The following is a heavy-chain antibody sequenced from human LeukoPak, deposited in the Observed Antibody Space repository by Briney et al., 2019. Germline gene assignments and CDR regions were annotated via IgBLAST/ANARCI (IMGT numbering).Heavy chain of an antibody. CDR1: GGSFSGYY. CDR3: ARILYDFWSGYSNLRDYYYMDV. CDR2: INHSGST. D-gene: IGHD3-3*01. J-gene: IGHJ6*03. V-gene: IGHV4-34*01. Sequence: SETLSLTCAVYGGSFSGYYWSWIRQPPGKGLEWIGEINHSGSTNYNPSLKSRVTISVDASKNQFSLKLSSVTAADTAVYYCARILYDFWSGYSNLRDYYYMDVWGKGTTVTVSS.